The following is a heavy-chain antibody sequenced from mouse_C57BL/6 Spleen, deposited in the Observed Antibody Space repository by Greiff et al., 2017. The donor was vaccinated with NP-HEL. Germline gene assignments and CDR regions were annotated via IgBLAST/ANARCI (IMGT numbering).Heavy chain of an antibody. CDR1: GYTFTGYW. CDR3: ARSESTVVATNYFDY. J-gene: IGHJ2*01. CDR2: ILTGSGST. V-gene: IGHV1-9*01. Sequence: QVQLQQSGAELMKPGASVKLSCKATGYTFTGYWIEWVKQRPGHGLEWIGEILTGSGSTNYNEKFKGKATFTADTSSNTAYMQLSSLTTEDSAIYYCARSESTVVATNYFDYWGQGTTLTVSS. D-gene: IGHD1-1*01.